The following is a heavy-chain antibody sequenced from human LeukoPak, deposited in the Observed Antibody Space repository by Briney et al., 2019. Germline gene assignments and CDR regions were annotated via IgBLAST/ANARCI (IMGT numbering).Heavy chain of an antibody. Sequence: GGSLRVSCAASGFTFSSDWMSCVRQAPGKGLEWMANIKRDGSEKYYVDSVKGRFTTSRDNAQNSLYLQMNSLRVEDTAVYYCARDRGANAREYWGQGTLVTASS. J-gene: IGHJ4*02. CDR1: GFTFSSDW. CDR2: IKRDGSEK. CDR3: ARDRGANAREY. D-gene: IGHD4/OR15-4a*01. V-gene: IGHV3-7*03.